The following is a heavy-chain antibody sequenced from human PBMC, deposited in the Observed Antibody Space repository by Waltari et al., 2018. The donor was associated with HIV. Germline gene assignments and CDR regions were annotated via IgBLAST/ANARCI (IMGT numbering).Heavy chain of an antibody. CDR2: MYYSGST. Sequence: QVQLQESGPGLVKPSETLSLTCTVSGGSISNYYWSWLRQPPGKGLEWIGYMYYSGSTNYNPSLKSLVTISVDTSKNQFSLKLSSVTAADTAVYYCARGIYGDISGDMDVWGQGTTVTVSS. J-gene: IGHJ6*02. CDR3: ARGIYGDISGDMDV. V-gene: IGHV4-59*01. CDR1: GGSISNYY. D-gene: IGHD3-3*01.